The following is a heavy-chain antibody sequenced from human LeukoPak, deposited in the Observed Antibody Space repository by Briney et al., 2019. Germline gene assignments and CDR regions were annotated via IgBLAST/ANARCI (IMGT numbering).Heavy chain of an antibody. CDR1: GYTFTGYY. D-gene: IGHD3-22*01. CDR3: ARGPHDSSGYLQYYFDY. V-gene: IGHV1-18*04. Sequence: ASVKVSCKASGYTFTGYYMHWVRQAPGQGLEWMGWISAYNGNTNYAQKLQGRVTMTTDTSTSTAYMELRSLRSDDTAVYYCARGPHDSSGYLQYYFDYWGQGTLVTVSS. CDR2: ISAYNGNT. J-gene: IGHJ4*02.